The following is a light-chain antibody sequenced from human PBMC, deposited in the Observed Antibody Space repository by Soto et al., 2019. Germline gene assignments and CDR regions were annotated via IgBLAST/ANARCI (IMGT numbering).Light chain of an antibody. CDR1: QSVSNN. CDR2: DAS. J-gene: IGKJ1*01. CDR3: QQYNNWPPWT. Sequence: EIVLAQSPGTLSLSPGGRATLSCRAIQSVSNNYLAWYQQKPGQAPRLLIYDASTRATGIPDRFSGSGSETEFTLTISSLQSEDYAIYYCQQYNNWPPWTFGQGTKVDIK. V-gene: IGKV3-15*01.